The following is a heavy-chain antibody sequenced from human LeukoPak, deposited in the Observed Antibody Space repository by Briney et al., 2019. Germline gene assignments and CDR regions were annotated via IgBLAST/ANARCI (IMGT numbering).Heavy chain of an antibody. V-gene: IGHV3-49*04. CDR1: VFTFSNYA. D-gene: IGHD3-9*01. J-gene: IGHJ4*02. CDR2: IRSKAYGGTT. CDR3: TRVTRYFDWLLSPAFDY. Sequence: GGSLRLSCAASVFTFSNYAMSWVRQAPGKGLEWVGFIRSKAYGGTTEYAASVKGRFTISRDDSKSIAYLQMNSLKTEDTAVYYCTRVTRYFDWLLSPAFDYWGQGTLVTVSS.